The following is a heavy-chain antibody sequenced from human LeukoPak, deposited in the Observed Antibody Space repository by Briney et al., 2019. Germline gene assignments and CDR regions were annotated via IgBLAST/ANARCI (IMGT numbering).Heavy chain of an antibody. CDR2: ISGSGGST. D-gene: IGHD6-13*01. J-gene: IGHJ4*02. CDR3: AKDGRVAAAAYYFDY. CDR1: GFTFSNYA. Sequence: GGSLRLSCAASGFTFSNYAMTWVRQAPGKGLEWVSAISGSGGSTYYADSVKGRFTISRDNSKNTLYLQMNSLRAEDTAVYYCAKDGRVAAAAYYFDYWGQGTLATVSS. V-gene: IGHV3-23*01.